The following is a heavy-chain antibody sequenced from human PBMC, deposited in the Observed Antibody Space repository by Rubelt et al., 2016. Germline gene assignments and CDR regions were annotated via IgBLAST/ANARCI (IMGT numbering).Heavy chain of an antibody. V-gene: IGHV1-2*02. CDR2: INPNSGGT. CDR3: ARDRRPLRDGGTYVGAFDI. D-gene: IGHD1-26*01. J-gene: IGHJ3*02. Sequence: WVRQAPGQGLEWMGWINPNSGGTNYAQTFQGRVTMTTDTSINTAYMELRRLRSDDTAVYYCARDRRPLRDGGTYVGAFDIWGQGTMVTVSS.